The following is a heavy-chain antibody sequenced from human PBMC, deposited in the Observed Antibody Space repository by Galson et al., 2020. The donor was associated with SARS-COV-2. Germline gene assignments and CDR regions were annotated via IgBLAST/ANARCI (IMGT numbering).Heavy chain of an antibody. D-gene: IGHD3-3*01. CDR1: GYTFTSYY. J-gene: IGHJ5*02. CDR2: INPSGGST. Sequence: ASVKVSCKASGYTFTSYYMHWVRQAPGQGLEWMGIINPSGGSTSYAQKFQGRVTMTRDTSTSTVYMELSSLRSEDTAVYYCARGPEYYDFWSGYYRNWFDPWGQGTLVTVSA. V-gene: IGHV1-46*01. CDR3: ARGPEYYDFWSGYYRNWFDP.